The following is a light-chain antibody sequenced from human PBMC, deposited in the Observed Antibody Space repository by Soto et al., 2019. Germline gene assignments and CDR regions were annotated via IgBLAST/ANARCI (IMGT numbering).Light chain of an antibody. CDR3: QQYDYSPRT. Sequence: ELLFTYSSVTLSFSLVDRATLSCRASPSLPSRYLAWYQQKPGQAPRVLISAASTRAAEVPARFSGSGSGTDFTLTISSLQPEDFAVYYCQQYDYSPRTFGQGTKVDIK. CDR1: PSLPSRY. CDR2: AAS. J-gene: IGKJ1*01. V-gene: IGKV3-20*01.